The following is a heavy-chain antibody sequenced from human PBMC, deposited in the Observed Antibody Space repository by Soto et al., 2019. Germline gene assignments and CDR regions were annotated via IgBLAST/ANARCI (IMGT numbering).Heavy chain of an antibody. CDR3: ARDGCGGDCYSDY. Sequence: QVQLVESGGGVVQPGRSLRLSCAASGFTFSSYGMHWVRQAPGKGLEWVAVIWYDGSNKYYADSVKGRFTISRDNSKNTLYLQMNSLRAEDTAVYYCARDGCGGDCYSDYWGQGTLVTVSS. CDR2: IWYDGSNK. V-gene: IGHV3-33*01. CDR1: GFTFSSYG. J-gene: IGHJ4*02. D-gene: IGHD2-21*02.